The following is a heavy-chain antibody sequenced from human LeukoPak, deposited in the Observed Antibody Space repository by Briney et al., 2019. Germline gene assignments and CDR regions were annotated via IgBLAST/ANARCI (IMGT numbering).Heavy chain of an antibody. CDR1: GFTFSTYS. J-gene: IGHJ6*02. V-gene: IGHV3-48*02. D-gene: IGHD5-12*01. Sequence: GGSLRLSCAASGFTFSTYSMNWVRQAPGKGLEWVSYISSSSGTIYYADSVKGRFTFSRDNAKNSLYLQMNSLRDKDTAVYHCARGYYYGMDVWGQGTTVTVSS. CDR3: ARGYYYGMDV. CDR2: ISSSSGTI.